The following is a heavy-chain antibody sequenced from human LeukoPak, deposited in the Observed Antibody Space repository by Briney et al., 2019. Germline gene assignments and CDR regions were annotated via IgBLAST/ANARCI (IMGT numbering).Heavy chain of an antibody. J-gene: IGHJ4*02. CDR1: GFPFDDYG. CDR3: ARTNYDILTGYSKGIDY. Sequence: GGSLRLSCAASGFPFDDYGMSWVRHVPGKGLEWVSHINWNGGSRGYADSVKGRFTISRDNAKNSLYLQMNSLRAEDTALYYCARTNYDILTGYSKGIDYWGQGTLVTVSS. CDR2: INWNGGSR. D-gene: IGHD3-9*01. V-gene: IGHV3-20*04.